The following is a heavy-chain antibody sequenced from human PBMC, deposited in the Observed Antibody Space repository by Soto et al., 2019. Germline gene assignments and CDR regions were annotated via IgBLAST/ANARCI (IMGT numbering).Heavy chain of an antibody. V-gene: IGHV4-61*01. Sequence: PSAPXAVTCTFSVVSVIIARDYLRWMRKPPGKVLEWIANIYYTGGTNCKPSLKSLVTISVDASKRKFSLKLSSVTDADTAVYSSATALKTCIDAWGQGTLVTVSS. CDR2: IYYTGGT. J-gene: IGHJ5*02. CDR3: ATALKTCIDA. D-gene: IGHD2-21*01. CDR1: VVSVIIARDY.